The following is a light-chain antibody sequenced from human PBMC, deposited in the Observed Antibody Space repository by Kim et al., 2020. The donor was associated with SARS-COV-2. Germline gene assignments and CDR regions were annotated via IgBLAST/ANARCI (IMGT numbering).Light chain of an antibody. CDR3: QKYSSAALS. J-gene: IGKJ4*01. CDR1: QGISNY. CDR2: AAS. Sequence: AAVGDRVTITCRAGQGISNYLAWFQQKPEKVPKLLISAASTLQSGVPPRFSGSGSGTEFALTISSPQPEDVATYYCQKYSSAALSFGGGTKVEIK. V-gene: IGKV1-27*01.